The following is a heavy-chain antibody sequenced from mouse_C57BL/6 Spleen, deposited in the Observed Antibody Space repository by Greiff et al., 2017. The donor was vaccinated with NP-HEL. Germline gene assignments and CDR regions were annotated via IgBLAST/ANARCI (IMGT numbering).Heavy chain of an antibody. CDR3: ARSGYGYDGWFAY. V-gene: IGHV1-69*01. CDR1: GYTFTSYW. J-gene: IGHJ3*01. Sequence: QVQLKQPGAELVMPGASVKLSCKASGYTFTSYWMHWVKQRPGQGLEWIGEIDPSDSYTNYNQKFKGKSTLTVDKSSSTAYMQLSSLTSEDSAVYYCARSGYGYDGWFAYWGQGTLVTVSA. CDR2: IDPSDSYT. D-gene: IGHD2-2*01.